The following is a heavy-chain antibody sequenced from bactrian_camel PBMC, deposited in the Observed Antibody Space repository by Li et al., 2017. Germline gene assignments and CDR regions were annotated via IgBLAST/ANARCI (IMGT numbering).Heavy chain of an antibody. Sequence: QLVESGGGLVQPGGSLRLSCKITGDPYSSNCRAWFRQAPGKEREGVAAFYVGGGSTYYADSVKGRFTISRDNAENTVYLQMNSLKSEDTALYYCATAPSGVEYEFAYWGQGTQVTVS. V-gene: IGHV3S1*01. J-gene: IGHJ6*01. D-gene: IGHD3*01. CDR3: ATAPSGVEYEFAY. CDR2: FYVGGGST. CDR1: GDPYSSNC.